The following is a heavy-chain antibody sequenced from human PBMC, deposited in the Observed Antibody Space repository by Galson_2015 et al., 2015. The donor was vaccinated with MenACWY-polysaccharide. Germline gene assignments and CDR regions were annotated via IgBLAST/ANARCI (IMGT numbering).Heavy chain of an antibody. CDR1: GYTFTSYA. CDR2: INTNTGNP. V-gene: IGHV7-4-1*02. Sequence: SVKVSCKASGYTFTSYAMNWVRQAPGQGLEWMGWINTNTGNPTYAQGFTGRFVFSLDTSVSTAYLQISSLKAEDTAVYYCARCSRIMITFGGVMQNWFDPWGQGTLVTVSS. CDR3: ARCSRIMITFGGVMQNWFDP. J-gene: IGHJ5*02. D-gene: IGHD3-16*01.